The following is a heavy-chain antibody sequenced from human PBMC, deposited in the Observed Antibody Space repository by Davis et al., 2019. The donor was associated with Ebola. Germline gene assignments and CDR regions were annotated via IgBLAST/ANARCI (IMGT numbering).Heavy chain of an antibody. CDR3: ARHTSYGGKTWFDP. V-gene: IGHV4-39*07. CDR2: IYYSGST. Sequence: MPGGSLRLSCTVSGGSISSSSYYWGWIRQPPGKGLEWIGSIYYSGSTNYNPSLKSRVTISVDTSKNQFSLRLTSVTAADTALYYCARHTSYGGKTWFDPWGQGTLVTVSS. D-gene: IGHD4-23*01. J-gene: IGHJ5*02. CDR1: GGSISSSSYY.